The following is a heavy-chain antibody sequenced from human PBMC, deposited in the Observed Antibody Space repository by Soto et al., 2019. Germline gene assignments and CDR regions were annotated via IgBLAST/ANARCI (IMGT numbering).Heavy chain of an antibody. D-gene: IGHD2-15*01. J-gene: IGHJ6*02. CDR1: GGTFSRYT. CDR2: IIPIVDIP. V-gene: IGHV1-69*02. Sequence: QVQLVQSGAEVKKPGSSVKVSCKASGGTFSRYTFTWVRQAPGQGLEWMGRIIPIVDIPNYAQNFQGRVTITAAKSTRTANMVLGSLTSDDTAVYYCASHFTGVLVLGTSPPGGDNYGWDVWGQGTTVSVS. CDR3: ASHFTGVLVLGTSPPGGDNYGWDV.